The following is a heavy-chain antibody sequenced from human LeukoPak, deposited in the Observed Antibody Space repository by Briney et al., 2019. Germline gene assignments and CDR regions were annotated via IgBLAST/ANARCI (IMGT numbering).Heavy chain of an antibody. J-gene: IGHJ4*02. V-gene: IGHV1-69*01. CDR1: GGTFSSYA. CDR3: ARVLGYDFWSGYEFDY. CDR2: IIPIFGTA. Sequence: AASVKVSCKASGGTFSSYAISWVRQAPGQGLESMGGIIPIFGTANYAQKFQGRVTITADESTSTAYMELSSLRSEDTAVYYCARVLGYDFWSGYEFDYWGQGTLVTVSS. D-gene: IGHD3-3*01.